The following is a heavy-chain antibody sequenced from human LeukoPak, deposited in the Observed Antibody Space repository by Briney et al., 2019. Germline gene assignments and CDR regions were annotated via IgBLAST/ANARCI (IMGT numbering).Heavy chain of an antibody. V-gene: IGHV3-23*01. CDR3: AVYCSGGSCYSYSQDNWFDP. J-gene: IGHJ5*02. CDR1: GFTFSSYA. Sequence: PGGSLRLSCAASGFTFSSYAMSWVRQAPGKGLEWVSAISGSGGSTYYADSVKGRFTISRDNSKNTLYLQMNSLRAEDTAVYYCAVYCSGGSCYSYSQDNWFDPWGQGTLVTVSS. D-gene: IGHD2-15*01. CDR2: ISGSGGST.